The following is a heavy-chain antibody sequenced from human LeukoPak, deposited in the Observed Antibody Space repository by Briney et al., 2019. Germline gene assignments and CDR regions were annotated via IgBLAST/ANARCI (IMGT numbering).Heavy chain of an antibody. J-gene: IGHJ3*02. D-gene: IGHD6-19*01. CDR1: DDSIGDYY. CDR3: ARVGIAVARDAFDI. V-gene: IGHV4-4*07. CDR2: VHLSGKR. Sequence: SETLSLTCTVSDDSIGDYYWSWIRQSAGKGLEWIGRVHLSGKRDYNPSLKSRVDMSVDTSKRQISLKLSSMTAADTAVYYCARVGIAVARDAFDIWGQGTMVTVSS.